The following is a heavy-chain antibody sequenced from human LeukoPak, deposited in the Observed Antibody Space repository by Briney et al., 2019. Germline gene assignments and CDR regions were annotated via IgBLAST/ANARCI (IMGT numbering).Heavy chain of an antibody. V-gene: IGHV4-61*01. CDR1: GGSVSSGSYY. Sequence: SETLSLTCTVSGGSVSSGSYYWSWIRQPPGKGLEWIGYIYSSGSTNYKPSLKSRVTISKDTSKNQFSLKLTSVTAADTAVYFCARGSSISWSPYYFEYWGQGTLVTVSS. D-gene: IGHD6-13*01. J-gene: IGHJ4*02. CDR3: ARGSSISWSPYYFEY. CDR2: IYSSGST.